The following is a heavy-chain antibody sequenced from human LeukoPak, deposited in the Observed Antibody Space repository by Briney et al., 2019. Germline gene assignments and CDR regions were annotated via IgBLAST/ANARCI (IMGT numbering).Heavy chain of an antibody. Sequence: SETLSLTCTVSGCSFSSYYWSWIRQPAGKGLEWIGRIYTSGSTNYNPSLKSRVTISVDKSKNQFSLKLSSVTAADTAVYYCARDEVEYSSGWHYYYYMDVWGKGTTVTVSS. CDR2: IYTSGST. CDR3: ARDEVEYSSGWHYYYYMDV. V-gene: IGHV4-4*07. CDR1: GCSFSSYY. J-gene: IGHJ6*03. D-gene: IGHD6-19*01.